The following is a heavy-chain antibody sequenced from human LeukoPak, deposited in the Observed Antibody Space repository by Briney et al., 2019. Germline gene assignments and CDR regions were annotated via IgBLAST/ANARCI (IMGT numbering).Heavy chain of an antibody. CDR2: ISSGSSLI. J-gene: IGHJ6*03. CDR3: ARWPDAVATNYLLFYYMDV. Sequence: GGSLRLSCEASGFSFSAYSLNWVRQAPGRGLEWISSISSGSSLINYADSVKGRFTIPRDNAKNALYLQMSSLRVEDTALYYCARWPDAVATNYLLFYYMDVWGVGTAVTVS. CDR1: GFSFSAYS. D-gene: IGHD5-24*01. V-gene: IGHV3-48*01.